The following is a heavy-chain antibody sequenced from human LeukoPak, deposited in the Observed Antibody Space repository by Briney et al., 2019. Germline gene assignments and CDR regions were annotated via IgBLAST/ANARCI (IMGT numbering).Heavy chain of an antibody. V-gene: IGHV1-69*01. CDR3: ARGKGYYDSGSYYTPYYFDY. Sequence: SVKVSCKASGGTFSSYAISWVRQATGQPLEWMVGIIPIFGTANYAQKFQGRVPITADESTSTDYMELSSLRSEDTAVYYCARGKGYYDSGSYYTPYYFDYWGQGTLVTVSS. CDR1: GGTFSSYA. CDR2: IIPIFGTA. D-gene: IGHD3-10*01. J-gene: IGHJ4*02.